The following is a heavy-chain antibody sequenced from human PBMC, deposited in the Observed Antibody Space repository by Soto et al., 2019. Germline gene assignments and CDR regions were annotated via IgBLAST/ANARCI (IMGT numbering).Heavy chain of an antibody. J-gene: IGHJ6*02. V-gene: IGHV3-33*01. CDR3: ARDSFRHVLGYYYYYGMDV. D-gene: IGHD6-6*01. CDR2: IWYDGSNK. Sequence: LRLSCAASGFTFSSYGMHWVRQAPGKGLEWVAVIWYDGSNKYYADSVKGRFTISRDNSKNTLYLQMNSLRAEDTAVYYCARDSFRHVLGYYYYYGMDVWGQGTTVTVSS. CDR1: GFTFSSYG.